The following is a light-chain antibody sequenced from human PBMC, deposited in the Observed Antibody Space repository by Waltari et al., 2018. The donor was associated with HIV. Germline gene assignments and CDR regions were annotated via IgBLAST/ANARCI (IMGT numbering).Light chain of an antibody. J-gene: IGLJ3*02. Sequence: SVLTHPPSVPGTPGQPVTISCSGSTSNIETAALSWYQQLPGTAPKLIIYRNYKRPSGVSDRFSCSKSVASASLVISGLRSEDEAHYYCVSYDSRLDERLFGGGTKLTVL. CDR1: TSNIETAA. CDR3: VSYDSRLDERL. CDR2: RNY. V-gene: IGLV1-47*01.